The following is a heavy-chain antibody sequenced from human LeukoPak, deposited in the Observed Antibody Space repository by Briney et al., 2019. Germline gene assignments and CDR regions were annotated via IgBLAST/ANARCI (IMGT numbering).Heavy chain of an antibody. J-gene: IGHJ3*02. CDR3: ARGRNRHYYGSGRPPNDAFDI. V-gene: IGHV4-34*04. D-gene: IGHD3-10*01. CDR2: IYHSGST. CDR1: VGSLSGYY. Sequence: RSETLSLTRAVYVGSLSGYYWSGIGQPPRRGVAGVGEIYHSGSTDINPSLKTRAPLSADTCKNQFSLKLSSVTAPGTGLYCRARGRNRHYYGSGRPPNDAFDIWGQGTMVTVSS.